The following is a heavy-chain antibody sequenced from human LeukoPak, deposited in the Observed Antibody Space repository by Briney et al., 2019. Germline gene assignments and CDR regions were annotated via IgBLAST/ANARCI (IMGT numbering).Heavy chain of an antibody. Sequence: GGSLRLSCAASGFTFSSYSMNWVRQAPGKGLEWVSYISSSSSIIYYADSVKGRFTISRDNAKNSLYLQMNSLRAEATAVYYCARGGRKAVAGTPNWFDPWGQGTLVTVSS. V-gene: IGHV3-48*01. J-gene: IGHJ5*02. CDR3: ARGGRKAVAGTPNWFDP. D-gene: IGHD6-19*01. CDR1: GFTFSSYS. CDR2: ISSSSSII.